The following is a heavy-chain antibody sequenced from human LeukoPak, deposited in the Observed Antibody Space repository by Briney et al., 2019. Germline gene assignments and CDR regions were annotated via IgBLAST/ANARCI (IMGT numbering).Heavy chain of an antibody. CDR1: GYTFTGYY. CDR2: ISAYNGNT. D-gene: IGHD3-9*01. J-gene: IGHJ5*02. V-gene: IGHV1-18*04. CDR3: ARFESSHSYYDILTGYYRYNWFDP. Sequence: GASVKVSCKASGYTFTGYYIHWVRQAPGQGLEWMGWISAYNGNTNYAQKLQGRVTMTTGTSTSTAYMELRSLRSDDTAVYYCARFESSHSYYDILTGYYRYNWFDPWGQGTLVTVSS.